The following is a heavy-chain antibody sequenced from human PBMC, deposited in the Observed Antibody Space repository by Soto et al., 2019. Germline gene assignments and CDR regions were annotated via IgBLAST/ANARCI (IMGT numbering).Heavy chain of an antibody. V-gene: IGHV3-33*06. CDR3: AKRSKGATAAGTEIVPWTDY. D-gene: IGHD6-13*01. J-gene: IGHJ4*02. Sequence: PGGSLRLSCAASGFTFSSYGMHWVRQAPGKGLEWVAAIWDDGSNKYYADSVKGRFTISRDNSKNTLYLQMNSLRAEDTAVYYCAKRSKGATAAGTEIVPWTDYWGQGTLVTVSS. CDR1: GFTFSSYG. CDR2: IWDDGSNK.